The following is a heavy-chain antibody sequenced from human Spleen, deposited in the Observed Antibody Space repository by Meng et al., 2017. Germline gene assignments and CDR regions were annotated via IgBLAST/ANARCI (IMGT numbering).Heavy chain of an antibody. CDR2: IGGSGSNR. CDR1: GLTFSSYE. Sequence: GGSLRLSCAASGLTFSSYEMNWVRQAPGKGLEWVAYIGGSGSNRYYADSVKGRFTISRDNAKNSLYLQMDSLRAEDTAVYYCAAYPSAHYYGLDYWGQGTLVTVSS. V-gene: IGHV3-48*03. J-gene: IGHJ4*02. D-gene: IGHD3-10*01. CDR3: AAYPSAHYYGLDY.